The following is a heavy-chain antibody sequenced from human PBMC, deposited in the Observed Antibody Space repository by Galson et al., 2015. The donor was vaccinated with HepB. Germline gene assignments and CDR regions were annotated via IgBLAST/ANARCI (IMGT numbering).Heavy chain of an antibody. D-gene: IGHD6-13*01. Sequence: LTCAVYGGSFSGYYWSWIRQPPGKGLEWIGEIKHSGSTNYNPSLKSRVTISVDTSKNQFSLKLSSVTAADTAVYYCRESSWARGGQTVWYYYGMDVWGQGTTVTVSS. J-gene: IGHJ6*02. CDR3: RESSWARGGQTVWYYYGMDV. V-gene: IGHV4-34*01. CDR1: GGSFSGYY. CDR2: IKHSGST.